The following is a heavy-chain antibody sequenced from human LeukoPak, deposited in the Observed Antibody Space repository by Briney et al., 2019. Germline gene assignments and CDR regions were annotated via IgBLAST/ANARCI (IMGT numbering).Heavy chain of an antibody. CDR2: INPNSGAT. V-gene: IGHV1-2*02. J-gene: IGHJ4*02. CDR3: ARDRYGDGFAHFDY. D-gene: IGHD5-24*01. CDR1: GYTFSGYY. Sequence: ASVKVSCTASGYTFSGYYMHWVRQAPGQGLEWMGWINPNSGATNYAQKFQGRVAITRDTAITTAYMDLSRLTSDDTAVYYCARDRYGDGFAHFDYWGQGALVTVSS.